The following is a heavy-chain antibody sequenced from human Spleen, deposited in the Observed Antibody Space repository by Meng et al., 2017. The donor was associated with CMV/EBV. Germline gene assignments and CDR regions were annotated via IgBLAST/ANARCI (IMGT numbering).Heavy chain of an antibody. D-gene: IGHD3-22*01. CDR3: TLSSNYYDSSGPDY. CDR1: GFTFNNYV. Sequence: GGSLRLSCEASGFTFNNYVMHWVRQAPGKGLEWVAVIWFDGSKKYYADSVKGRFTISRDNSMNTLYLQMSSLKTEDTAMYYCTLSSNYYDSSGPDYWGQGTLVTVSS. CDR2: IWFDGSKK. V-gene: IGHV3-33*01. J-gene: IGHJ4*02.